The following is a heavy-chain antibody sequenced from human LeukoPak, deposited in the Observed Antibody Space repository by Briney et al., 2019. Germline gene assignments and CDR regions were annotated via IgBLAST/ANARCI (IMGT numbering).Heavy chain of an antibody. D-gene: IGHD6-13*01. Sequence: SQTLSLTCAISGDSVSSNSAAWNWIRQSPSRGLEWLGRTYYRSKWYNDYAVSVKSRITINPDTPKNQFSLQLNSVTPKDTAVYYCARGDSSWYYFDYWGQGTLVTVPS. J-gene: IGHJ4*02. V-gene: IGHV6-1*01. CDR3: ARGDSSWYYFDY. CDR1: GDSVSSNSAA. CDR2: TYYRSKWYN.